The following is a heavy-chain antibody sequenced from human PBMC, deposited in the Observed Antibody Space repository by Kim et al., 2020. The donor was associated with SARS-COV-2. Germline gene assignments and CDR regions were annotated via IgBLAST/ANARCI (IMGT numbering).Heavy chain of an antibody. CDR1: GFTFSSYG. D-gene: IGHD6-13*01. J-gene: IGHJ6*02. CDR3: ARDSSSWYGFYGMDV. Sequence: GGSLRLSCAASGFTFSSYGMHWVRQAPGKGLEWVAVIWYDGSNKYYAVSVKGRFTISRDNSKNTLYLQMNSLRAEDTAVFYCARDSSSWYGFYGMDVWGQGTTVTVSS. V-gene: IGHV3-33*01. CDR2: IWYDGSNK.